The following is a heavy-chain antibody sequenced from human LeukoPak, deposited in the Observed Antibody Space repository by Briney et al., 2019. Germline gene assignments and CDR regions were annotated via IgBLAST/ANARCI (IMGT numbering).Heavy chain of an antibody. Sequence: GGSLRLSCAASGFTVRSNYTSWVRQAPGKGLEWVSFISSAGTTYYADSVKGRFTISRDSSNNTVFLQMNSLRVDDTAVYYCARRHSGGSLFDNWGQGTLVTVSS. J-gene: IGHJ4*02. CDR1: GFTVRSNY. CDR2: ISSAGTT. CDR3: ARRHSGGSLFDN. D-gene: IGHD2-15*01. V-gene: IGHV3-66*01.